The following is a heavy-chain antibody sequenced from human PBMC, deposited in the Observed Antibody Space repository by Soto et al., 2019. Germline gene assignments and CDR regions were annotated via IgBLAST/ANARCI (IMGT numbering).Heavy chain of an antibody. D-gene: IGHD6-13*01. CDR2: ISSSGSTI. V-gene: IGHV3-48*03. Sequence: PGGSLRLSCAASGFTFSSYEMNWVRQAPGKGLEWVSYISSSGSTIYYADSVKGRFTISRDNAKNSLYLQMNSLRAEDTAVYYCAGRWDSSSWSFYYYYGMDVWGQGTTVTVSS. CDR3: AGRWDSSSWSFYYYYGMDV. CDR1: GFTFSSYE. J-gene: IGHJ6*02.